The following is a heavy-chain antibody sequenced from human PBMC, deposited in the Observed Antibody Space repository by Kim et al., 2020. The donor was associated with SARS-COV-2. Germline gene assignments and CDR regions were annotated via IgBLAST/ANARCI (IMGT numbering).Heavy chain of an antibody. J-gene: IGHJ5*02. D-gene: IGHD1-1*01. CDR2: VYHNGDS. CDR1: GDSIRSSS. Sequence: SETRSLTCSVSGDSIRSSSWTWIRQPPGKGLEWIGYVYHNGDSKYHPSLNGRVTLSVDTSKKHFSLQLRSVTAADTAVYYCARLQYNTDGNWFDPWRQGYLVIVS. V-gene: IGHV4-59*08. CDR3: ARLQYNTDGNWFDP.